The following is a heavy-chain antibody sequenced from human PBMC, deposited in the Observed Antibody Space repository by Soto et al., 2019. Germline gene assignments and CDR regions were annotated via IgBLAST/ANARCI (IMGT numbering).Heavy chain of an antibody. CDR1: GFTFSSYA. V-gene: IGHV3-23*01. J-gene: IGHJ4*02. D-gene: IGHD3-22*01. Sequence: GGSLRLSCAASGFTFSSYAMSWVRQAPGKGLEWVSAISGSGGSTYYADSVKGRFTISRDNSKNTLYLQMNSLRAEDTAVYYCAKDHGATMIGASFDYWGQGTLVTVSS. CDR3: AKDHGATMIGASFDY. CDR2: ISGSGGST.